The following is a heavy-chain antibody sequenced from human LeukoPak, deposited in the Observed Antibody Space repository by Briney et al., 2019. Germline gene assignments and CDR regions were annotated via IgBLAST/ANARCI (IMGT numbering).Heavy chain of an antibody. V-gene: IGHV1-2*02. Sequence: GASVKVSCKASGYPFTDYYMHWVRQAPGQGLEWMGWINPNSGGTNYAQNFQGRVTMTRDTSISTAYMELSRLRSGDTAVYYCARDPRRGAYSSSWYFDYWGQGALVTVSS. CDR2: INPNSGGT. CDR1: GYPFTDYY. J-gene: IGHJ4*02. D-gene: IGHD6-13*01. CDR3: ARDPRRGAYSSSWYFDY.